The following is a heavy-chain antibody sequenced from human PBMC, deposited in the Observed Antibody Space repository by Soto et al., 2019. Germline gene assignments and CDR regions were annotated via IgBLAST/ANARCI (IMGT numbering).Heavy chain of an antibody. D-gene: IGHD3-10*01. CDR1: GYTFTSYD. J-gene: IGHJ5*02. V-gene: IGHV1-8*01. Sequence: QVQLVQSGAEVKKPGASVKVSRKASGYTFTSYDINWVRQATGQGLEWMGWMNPNSGNTGYAQKFQGRVTMTRNTSISTAYMELSSLRSEDTAVYYCARGAGITMVRGRKKNWFDPWGQGTLVTVSS. CDR3: ARGAGITMVRGRKKNWFDP. CDR2: MNPNSGNT.